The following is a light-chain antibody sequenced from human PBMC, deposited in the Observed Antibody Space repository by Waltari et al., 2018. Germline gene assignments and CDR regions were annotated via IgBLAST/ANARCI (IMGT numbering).Light chain of an antibody. V-gene: IGKV3-20*01. J-gene: IGKJ2*01. CDR1: QSLRVAY. Sequence: EIVLTQSPGPLSLSPGARATLSCRASQSLRVAYLAWYQQKSGQAPRLLIYGAMYRASDIPDRFSGSGSGTDFTLTISRLEPEDFAVYYCQQYDTSPATFGQGTKLEIK. CDR2: GAM. CDR3: QQYDTSPAT.